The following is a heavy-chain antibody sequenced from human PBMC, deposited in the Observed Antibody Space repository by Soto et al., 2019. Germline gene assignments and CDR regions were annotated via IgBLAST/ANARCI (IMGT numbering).Heavy chain of an antibody. V-gene: IGHV3-7*03. CDR1: GFTFSSYW. CDR2: IKQDGSEK. J-gene: IGHJ6*03. CDR3: ARDGSDYYYYYYMDV. Sequence: GESLKISCAASGFTFSSYWMSWVRQAPGKGLEWVANIKQDGSEKYYVDSVKGRFTISRDNAKNSLYLQMNSMRAEDTAVYYCARDGSDYYYYYYMDVWGKGTTVTVSS.